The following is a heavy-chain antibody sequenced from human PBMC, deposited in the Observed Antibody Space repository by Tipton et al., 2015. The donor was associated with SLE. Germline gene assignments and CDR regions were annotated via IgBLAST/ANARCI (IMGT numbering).Heavy chain of an antibody. J-gene: IGHJ4*02. Sequence: LRLSCAVYGGSFSGYYWSWIRQPPGKGLEWIGEINHSGSTNYNPSLKSRVTISVDTSKNQFSLKLSSVTAADTAVYYCARLRSDWQMTDYYFDYWGQGTLVTVAS. CDR2: INHSGST. CDR1: GGSFSGYY. CDR3: ARLRSDWQMTDYYFDY. V-gene: IGHV4-34*01. D-gene: IGHD6-19*01.